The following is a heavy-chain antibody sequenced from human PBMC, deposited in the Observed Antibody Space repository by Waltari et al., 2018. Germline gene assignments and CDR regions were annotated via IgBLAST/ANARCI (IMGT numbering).Heavy chain of an antibody. V-gene: IGHV3-30*18. CDR2: ISYDESNK. J-gene: IGHJ4*02. Sequence: QVQLVESGGGVVQPGRSLRLSCTASGFTFSSYGMHWVRQAPGKGLAWVAVISYDESNKFYGDSVKGRFTISRDNSKNTLYLQMHSLRAEDTAVYYCAKVQDTDLYYFENWGQGTLVTVSS. CDR3: AKVQDTDLYYFEN. CDR1: GFTFSSYG. D-gene: IGHD3-3*01.